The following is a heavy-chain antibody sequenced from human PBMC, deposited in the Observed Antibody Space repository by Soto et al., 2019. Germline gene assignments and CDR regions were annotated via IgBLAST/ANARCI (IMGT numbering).Heavy chain of an antibody. CDR1: GFTLSAYD. J-gene: IGHJ6*02. V-gene: IGHV3-13*05. Sequence: EVQVVESGGGVVEPGVSLRLSCAASGFTLSAYDMHWVRQAEGKGLEWVSAVGPADDPYYLVSVKGRFTISRENAKNSLYLQINNLRAGGTAVYYCARAYSGRLPRRADYYYAMDVWGQGTTVTVSS. D-gene: IGHD2-15*01. CDR2: VGPADDP. CDR3: ARAYSGRLPRRADYYYAMDV.